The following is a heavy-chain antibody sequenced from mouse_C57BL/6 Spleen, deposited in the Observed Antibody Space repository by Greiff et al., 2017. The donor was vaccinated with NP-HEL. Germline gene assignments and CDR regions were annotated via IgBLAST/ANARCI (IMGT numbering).Heavy chain of an antibody. J-gene: IGHJ4*01. CDR1: GFSLTSYG. CDR3: AKGKTGNYAMDY. CDR2: IWSGGST. Sequence: VQGVESGPGLVQPSQSLSITCTVSGFSLTSYGVHWVRQPPGKGLEWLGVIWSGGSTDYNAAFISRLSISKDNSKSQVFFKMNSLQADDTAIYYCAKGKTGNYAMDYWGQGTSVTVSS. D-gene: IGHD4-1*01. V-gene: IGHV2-4*01.